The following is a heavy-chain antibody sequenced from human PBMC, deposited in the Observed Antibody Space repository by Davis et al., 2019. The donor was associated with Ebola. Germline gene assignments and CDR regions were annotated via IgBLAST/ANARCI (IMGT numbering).Heavy chain of an antibody. CDR3: ARDYLFAFDS. D-gene: IGHD2-21*01. CDR2: INTRGDAR. J-gene: IGHJ4*02. CDR1: GITFTSHS. V-gene: IGHV3-48*04. Sequence: GESLKISCVSSGITFTSHSCNRVRQPPGKGLEWIAHINTRGDARVYADSVKGRFTISRDDATNSLSLQMDALKFEDTAVYYCARDYLFAFDSWGQGTPVTVSS.